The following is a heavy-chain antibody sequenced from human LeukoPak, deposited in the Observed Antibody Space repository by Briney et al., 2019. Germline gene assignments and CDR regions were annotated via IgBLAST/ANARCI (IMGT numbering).Heavy chain of an antibody. Sequence: SGGSLRLSCAASGFTFSDYYMSWIRQAPGKGLEWVSYISDTGSTIYYADSVKGRFTISRDNAKNSLYLQMNSLRAEDTAVYYCARVSLEWLPDDAFDIWGQGTMVTVSS. V-gene: IGHV3-11*04. CDR2: ISDTGSTI. CDR1: GFTFSDYY. D-gene: IGHD3-3*01. CDR3: ARVSLEWLPDDAFDI. J-gene: IGHJ3*02.